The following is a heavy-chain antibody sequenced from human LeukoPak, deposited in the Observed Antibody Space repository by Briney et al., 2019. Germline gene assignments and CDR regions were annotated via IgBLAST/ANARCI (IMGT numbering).Heavy chain of an antibody. CDR2: IYYSGST. Sequence: PSETLSLTCAVSGGSISSGGYSWSWIRQPPGKGLERIGYIYYSGSTYYNPSLKSRVTISVDTSKNQFSLRLSSVTAADTAVYYCAISSSSAPFYFDYWGQGTLVTVSS. J-gene: IGHJ4*02. V-gene: IGHV4-30-4*02. CDR3: AISSSSAPFYFDY. CDR1: GGSISSGGYS. D-gene: IGHD6-6*01.